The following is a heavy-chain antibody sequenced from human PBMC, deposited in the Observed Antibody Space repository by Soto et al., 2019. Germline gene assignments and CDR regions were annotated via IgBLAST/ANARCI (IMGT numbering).Heavy chain of an antibody. D-gene: IGHD4-17*01. CDR2: ITGRGAST. CDR1: GLTFSTYG. CDR3: AKAEYYGGNWYFDL. Sequence: EVQLLESGGGLVQPGGSLRLSCAASGLTFSTYGMNWVRQAPGKGLEWVSGITGRGASTYYADSVKGRFTISRDNSKNTLYLQMNSLRAEDTAVYYCAKAEYYGGNWYFDLWGRGTLVTVSS. V-gene: IGHV3-23*01. J-gene: IGHJ2*01.